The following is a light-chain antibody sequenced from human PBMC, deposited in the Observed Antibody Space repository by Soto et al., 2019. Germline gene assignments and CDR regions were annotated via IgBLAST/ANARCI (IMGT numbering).Light chain of an antibody. CDR2: DAS. J-gene: IGKJ1*01. Sequence: NVLTRSPAHLSLTQGERATLSCRGSQSVSSYLAWYQQKPGQAPRLLIYDASNRATGIPSKLSGSGSGTDFTLTIXSLEPEDHAGLSCRLGSTATLRQGT. CDR1: QSVSSY. V-gene: IGKV3-11*01. CDR3: RLGSTAT.